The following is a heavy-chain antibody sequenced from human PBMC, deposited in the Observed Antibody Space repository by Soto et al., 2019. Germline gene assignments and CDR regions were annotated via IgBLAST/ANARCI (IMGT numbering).Heavy chain of an antibody. V-gene: IGHV4-59*01. Sequence: PSETLSLTCTVSGGSISSYYWSWIGQPPGKGLEWIGYIYYSGSTNYNPSLKSRVTISVDTSKNQFSLKLSSVTAADTAGYYCARAPSSGWYWDFDYWGQGTLVTVSS. CDR2: IYYSGST. CDR1: GGSISSYY. J-gene: IGHJ4*02. CDR3: ARAPSSGWYWDFDY. D-gene: IGHD6-19*01.